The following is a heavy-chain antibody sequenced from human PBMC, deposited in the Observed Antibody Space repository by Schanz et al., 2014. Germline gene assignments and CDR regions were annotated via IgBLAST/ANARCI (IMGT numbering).Heavy chain of an antibody. Sequence: QVQLVQSGAEVKKPGASVKVSCEASRYTFNTYGLNWVRQAPGQGLEWMGWISAYTNNTNYAQKVQGRVTMTTDTSTRTAYMELRSLRSDDTAVYYCARDRRRYCSTASCLHDNWFDPWGQGTLVIVSS. V-gene: IGHV1-18*01. CDR3: ARDRRRYCSTASCLHDNWFDP. CDR1: RYTFNTYG. J-gene: IGHJ5*02. CDR2: ISAYTNNT. D-gene: IGHD2-2*01.